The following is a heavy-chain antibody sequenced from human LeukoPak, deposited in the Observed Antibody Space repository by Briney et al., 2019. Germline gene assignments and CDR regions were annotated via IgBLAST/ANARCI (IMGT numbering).Heavy chain of an antibody. CDR2: IYHSGST. J-gene: IGHJ5*02. CDR1: DGSISSSKW. V-gene: IGHV4-4*02. D-gene: IGHD6-13*01. CDR3: ARSAGYSSSWYNWFDP. Sequence: SETLSLTCAVSDGSISSSKWWSWVRQPPGKGLEWIGEIYHSGSTNYNPSLKSRVTISVDKSKNQFSLKLSSVTAADTAVYYCARSAGYSSSWYNWFDPWGQGTLVTVSS.